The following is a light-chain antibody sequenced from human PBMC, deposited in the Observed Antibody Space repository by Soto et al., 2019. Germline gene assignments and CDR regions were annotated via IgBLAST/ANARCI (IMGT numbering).Light chain of an antibody. Sequence: QSVPTQPASVSWSPGQSITISCTGTSSDVGSHNLVSWYQQHPGQAPKLMIYEVSKRPLGVSARFSASKSGNTASLTISGLQAEDQADYYCCSYGGSRAVFGGGTQLTVL. CDR2: EVS. J-gene: IGLJ7*01. CDR1: SSDVGSHNL. V-gene: IGLV2-23*02. CDR3: CSYGGSRAV.